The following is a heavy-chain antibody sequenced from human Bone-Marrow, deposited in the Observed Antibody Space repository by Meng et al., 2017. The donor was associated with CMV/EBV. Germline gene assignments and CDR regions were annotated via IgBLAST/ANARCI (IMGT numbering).Heavy chain of an antibody. Sequence: GGSLRLSCAASGFTFSDYCMNWVRQAPGQGLEWVSSISSNNTIYYADSLKGRFTISRDNSKNTLSLQMNSLRTEDTAVYYCARALYQTQMIFGVGNHYYFYAMDVWGQGTTVTVSS. CDR3: ARALYQTQMIFGVGNHYYFYAMDV. V-gene: IGHV3-69-1*01. J-gene: IGHJ6*02. CDR1: GFTFSDYC. D-gene: IGHD3-3*01. CDR2: ISSNNTI.